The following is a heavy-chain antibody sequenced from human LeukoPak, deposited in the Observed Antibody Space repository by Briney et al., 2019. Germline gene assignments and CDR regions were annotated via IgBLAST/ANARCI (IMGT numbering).Heavy chain of an antibody. J-gene: IGHJ5*02. CDR3: ARDRGYYYGSGSYRHWFDP. CDR1: GGSISSYY. V-gene: IGHV4-59*01. CDR2: IYYSGST. D-gene: IGHD3-10*01. Sequence: SETLSPTCTVSGGSISSYYWSWIRQPPGKGLEWIGYIYYSGSTNYNPSLKSRVTISVDTSKNQFSLKLSSVTAADTAVYYCARDRGYYYGSGSYRHWFDPWGQGTLVTVSS.